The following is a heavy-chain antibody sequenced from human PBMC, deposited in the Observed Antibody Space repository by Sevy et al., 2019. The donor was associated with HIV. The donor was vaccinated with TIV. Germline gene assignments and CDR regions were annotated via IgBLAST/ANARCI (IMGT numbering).Heavy chain of an antibody. J-gene: IGHJ3*02. D-gene: IGHD3-22*01. CDR3: AREGHSSGRAGIFNI. CDR1: EFIFRASV. Sequence: GGSLRLSCVVSEFIFRASVMHWVRQAPGKGLEWVALNSFDGTTNFNGDSMKGRFTVSRDNSKNTLYLQMNSLRDDDTALYYCAREGHSSGRAGIFNIWGQGQWSPSPQ. CDR2: NSFDGTTN. V-gene: IGHV3-30*04.